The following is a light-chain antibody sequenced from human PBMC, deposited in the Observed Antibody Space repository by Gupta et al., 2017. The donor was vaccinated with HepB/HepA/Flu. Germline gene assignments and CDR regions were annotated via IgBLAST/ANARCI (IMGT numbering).Light chain of an antibody. CDR2: WAS. J-gene: IGKJ1*01. CDR1: QSIFYNSNNKNN. CDR3: QQYYSTPWP. Sequence: DIVMTQSPDSLAVSLGERATINCKSSQSIFYNSNNKNNLAWYQQKPGQPPKLLIYWASTRESGVPDRFSGSGSGTDFTLTISSLQAEDVAVYYCQQYYSTPWPFGQGTKVEIK. V-gene: IGKV4-1*01.